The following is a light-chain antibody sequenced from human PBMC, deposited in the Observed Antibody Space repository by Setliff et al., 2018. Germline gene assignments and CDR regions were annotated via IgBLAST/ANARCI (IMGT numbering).Light chain of an antibody. CDR1: TGAVTSGHY. V-gene: IGLV7-43*01. Sequence: QAVVTQEPSLTVSPGGTVTLTCASSTGAVTSGHYPNWFQQKPGQAPRALIYSISNKHSWTPARFSGSLLGGKAALTLSGAQPEDEAGYYCLLFYGGAHVFGGGTQRTV. J-gene: IGLJ3*02. CDR2: SIS. CDR3: LLFYGGAHV.